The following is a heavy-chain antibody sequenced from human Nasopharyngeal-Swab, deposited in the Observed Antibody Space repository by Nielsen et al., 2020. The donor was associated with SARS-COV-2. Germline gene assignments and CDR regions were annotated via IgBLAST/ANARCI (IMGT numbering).Heavy chain of an antibody. J-gene: IGHJ4*02. CDR1: GFTFTNAW. V-gene: IGHV3-15*01. CDR3: TTDRGITERPLFDF. D-gene: IGHD1-14*01. CDR2: IKSKSDGGTT. Sequence: GEYLKISCADSGFTFTNAWMGWVRQAPGKGLEWVGRIKSKSDGGTTDYAAPVKGRFSISRDDSRNTIYVQMNTLQTEDTAVYYCTTDRGITERPLFDFWGQGTLVTVSS.